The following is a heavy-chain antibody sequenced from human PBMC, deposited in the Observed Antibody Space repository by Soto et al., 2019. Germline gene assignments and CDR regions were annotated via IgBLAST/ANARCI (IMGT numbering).Heavy chain of an antibody. CDR1: GGTFSSYT. CDR2: IIPILGIA. Sequence: QVQLVQSGAEVKKPGSSVKVSCKASGGTFSSYTISWVRQAPGQGLERMGRIIPILGIANYAQKFQGRVTITADKSTSTAYMELSSLRSEDTAVYYCAREIGDWNDVRDYWGQGTLVTVSS. CDR3: AREIGDWNDVRDY. V-gene: IGHV1-69*08. J-gene: IGHJ4*02. D-gene: IGHD1-1*01.